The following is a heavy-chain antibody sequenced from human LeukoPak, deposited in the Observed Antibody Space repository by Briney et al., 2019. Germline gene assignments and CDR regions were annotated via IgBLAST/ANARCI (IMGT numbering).Heavy chain of an antibody. D-gene: IGHD3-9*01. CDR1: GLTFSDYY. J-gene: IGHJ4*02. V-gene: IGHV3-11*01. CDR2: ISNSGNTI. Sequence: PGGSLRLSCAASGLTFSDYYMTWIRQAPGKGLEWVSYISNSGNTIYYADSVKGRFTISRDNAKNSLYLQMSSLRAEDTAVYYCARVERSGRWFDWRGMGFDYWGQGTLVTVSS. CDR3: ARVERSGRWFDWRGMGFDY.